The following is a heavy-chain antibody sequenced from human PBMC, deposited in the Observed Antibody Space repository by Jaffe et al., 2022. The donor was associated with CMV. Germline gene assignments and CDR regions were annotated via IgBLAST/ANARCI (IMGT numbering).Heavy chain of an antibody. CDR2: IKQDGSKR. CDR1: GFTFSSYW. J-gene: IGHJ3*02. Sequence: EGLLVESGGGLVQPGGSLRLSCAASGFTFSSYWMSWVRQAPGKGLEWVADIKQDGSKRYYADSVGGRFTISRDNADNSLYLQMTSLRVEDTAVYHCVRDDGSQLSSFDIWGQGTMVTVSS. V-gene: IGHV3-7*01. D-gene: IGHD3-16*02. CDR3: VRDDGSQLSSFDI.